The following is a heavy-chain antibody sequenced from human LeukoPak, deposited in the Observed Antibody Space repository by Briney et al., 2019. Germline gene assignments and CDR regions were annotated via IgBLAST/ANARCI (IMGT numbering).Heavy chain of an antibody. CDR3: ARDGGQSYDLLTGYYNNDWFDP. D-gene: IGHD3-9*01. J-gene: IGHJ5*02. CDR1: GYTFTNYG. V-gene: IGHV1-18*01. CDR2: ISAYNGST. Sequence: ASVKVSCKASGYTFTNYGINWVRQAPGQGLEWMGWISAYNGSTNYAQFFQGRVTMTTDTSTSTAYMELRSLTSDDTAVYYCARDGGQSYDLLTGYYNNDWFDPWGQGTLVTVSS.